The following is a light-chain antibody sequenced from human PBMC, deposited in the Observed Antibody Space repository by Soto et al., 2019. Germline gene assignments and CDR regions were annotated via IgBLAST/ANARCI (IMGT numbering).Light chain of an antibody. CDR1: QGISTY. CDR2: DAS. Sequence: DIQMTQSPSSLSASAGDRVTITCRASQGISTYLKWYQHRPGKAPKLLIFDASTLQSVVPSRFSGSGSGTVFHLTITSLQPEYFATYYCQQTYRTRTFGPGTTVDMK. V-gene: IGKV1-39*01. J-gene: IGKJ1*01. CDR3: QQTYRTRT.